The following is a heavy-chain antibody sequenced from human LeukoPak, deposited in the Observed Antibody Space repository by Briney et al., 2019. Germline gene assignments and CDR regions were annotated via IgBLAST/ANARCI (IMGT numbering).Heavy chain of an antibody. D-gene: IGHD6-19*01. Sequence: GGSLRLSCAASGFTFTTYGMHWVRQAPGKGLEWVAFIQNDEIDKFYADSVKGRFTISRDNSKNTLYLQMNSLRAEDTAVYYCAKDGGGWYTSGWYYFDYWGQGTLVTVSS. CDR3: AKDGGGWYTSGWYYFDY. CDR1: GFTFTTYG. CDR2: IQNDEIDK. J-gene: IGHJ4*02. V-gene: IGHV3-30*02.